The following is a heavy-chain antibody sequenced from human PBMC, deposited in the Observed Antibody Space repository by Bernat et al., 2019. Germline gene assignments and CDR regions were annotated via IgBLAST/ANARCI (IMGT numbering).Heavy chain of an antibody. D-gene: IGHD3-3*01. CDR1: GYTFTSYY. CDR3: ARDRGYYDFWSGYPWGAFDI. J-gene: IGHJ3*02. Sequence: QVQLVQSGAEVKKPGASVKVSCKASGYTFTSYYMHWVRQAPGQGLEWMGIINPSGGSTSYAQKFQGRVTMTRDTSTSTVYMELSSLRSEDTAVNYCARDRGYYDFWSGYPWGAFDIWGQGTMVTVSS. CDR2: INPSGGST. V-gene: IGHV1-46*01.